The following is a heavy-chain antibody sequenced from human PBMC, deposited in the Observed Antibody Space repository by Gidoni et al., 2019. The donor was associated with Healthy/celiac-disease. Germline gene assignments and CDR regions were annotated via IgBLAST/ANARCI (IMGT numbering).Heavy chain of an antibody. V-gene: IGHV3-23*01. J-gene: IGHJ2*01. Sequence: EVQLLESGGGLVQPGGSLRLSCAASGFTFSTYAMSWVRQAPGKGLEWVSAISGSGGSTYYADSVKGRFTISRDNSKNTLYLQMNSLRAEDTAVYYCAKDIGVEPFFDLWGRGTLVTVSS. CDR2: ISGSGGST. CDR1: GFTFSTYA. CDR3: AKDIGVEPFFDL. D-gene: IGHD1-26*01.